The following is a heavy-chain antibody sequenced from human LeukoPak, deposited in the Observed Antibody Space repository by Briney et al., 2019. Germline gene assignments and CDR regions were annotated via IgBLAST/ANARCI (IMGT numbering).Heavy chain of an antibody. D-gene: IGHD5-12*01. V-gene: IGHV4-59*08. CDR1: GGSISSYY. J-gene: IGHJ6*02. CDR2: NYYSGST. Sequence: PSETLSLTCTVYGGSISSYYWSWIRQPPGKGLEWIGYNYYSGSTNYNPSLKSRVTISVDTSKNQFSLKLSSVTAADTAVYYCARSARVATKIYYYYYGMDVWGQGTTVTVSS. CDR3: ARSARVATKIYYYYYGMDV.